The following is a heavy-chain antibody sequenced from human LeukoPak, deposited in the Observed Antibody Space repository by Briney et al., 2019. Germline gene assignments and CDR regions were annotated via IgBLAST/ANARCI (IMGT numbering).Heavy chain of an antibody. CDR2: IHYSGST. D-gene: IGHD2-15*01. CDR3: ARGYCSGGSCYSYYYYNYMDV. CDR1: GGSISSSSYY. J-gene: IGHJ6*03. V-gene: IGHV4-39*07. Sequence: PSETLSLTCTVSGGSISSSSYYWGWIRQPPGKGLEWIGSIHYSGSTNYNPSLKSRVTISVDTSKNQFSLKLSSVTAADTAVYHCARGYCSGGSCYSYYYYNYMDVWGKGTTVTVSS.